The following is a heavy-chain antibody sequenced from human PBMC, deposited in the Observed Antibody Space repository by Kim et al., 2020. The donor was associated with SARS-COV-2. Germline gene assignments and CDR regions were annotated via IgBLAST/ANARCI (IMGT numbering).Heavy chain of an antibody. CDR3: ASPLGNCSGGSCQWYFDY. J-gene: IGHJ4*02. Sequence: SETLSLTCTVSGGSFSSSSYYWGWIRQPPGKGLEWIGSIYYSGSTYYNPSLKSRVTISVDTSKNQFSLKLSSVTAADTAVYYCASPLGNCSGGSCQWYFDYWGQGTPVTVPS. CDR2: IYYSGST. D-gene: IGHD2-15*01. V-gene: IGHV4-39*01. CDR1: GGSFSSSSYY.